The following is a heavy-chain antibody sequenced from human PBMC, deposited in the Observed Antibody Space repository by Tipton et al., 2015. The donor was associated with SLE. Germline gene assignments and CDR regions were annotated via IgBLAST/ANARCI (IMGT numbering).Heavy chain of an antibody. CDR1: GGSISSSSYY. J-gene: IGHJ4*02. Sequence: LRLSCTVSGGSISSSSYYWGWIRQPPGKGLEWIGSIFYRGSAYYNPSLESRVTISRDTSKNQFSLKLSSVTAADTAVYYCARPSKCTGDVCYGYFDCWGQGTLVTVSS. D-gene: IGHD2-8*02. CDR2: IFYRGSA. V-gene: IGHV4-39*07. CDR3: ARPSKCTGDVCYGYFDC.